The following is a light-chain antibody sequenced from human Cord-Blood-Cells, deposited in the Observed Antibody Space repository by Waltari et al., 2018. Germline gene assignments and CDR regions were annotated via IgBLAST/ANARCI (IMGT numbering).Light chain of an antibody. CDR3: CSYAGSSTWV. CDR2: EGS. Sequence: QSARTQPASVSGSPGQSITISCPGTSSDVGSYNLVSWYQQHPGKAPKLMIYEGSKRPSGVSIRFSGSKSGNTASLTISGLQAEDEADYYCCSYAGSSTWVFGGGTKLTVL. J-gene: IGLJ3*02. CDR1: SSDVGSYNL. V-gene: IGLV2-23*01.